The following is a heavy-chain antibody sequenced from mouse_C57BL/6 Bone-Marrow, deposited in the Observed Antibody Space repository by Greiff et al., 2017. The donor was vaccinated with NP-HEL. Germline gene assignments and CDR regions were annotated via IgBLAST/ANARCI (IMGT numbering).Heavy chain of an antibody. Sequence: EVKLQQSGPELVKPGASVKISCKASGYTFTDYYMNWVRQSHGKSLEWIGDINPNNGGSSYNQRFKGKATLTVDKSSSTAYMELRSLTSEDSAVYNCARDYYGSSWYLDVWGTGTTVTVSS. CDR3: ARDYYGSSWYLDV. CDR1: GYTFTDYY. J-gene: IGHJ1*03. CDR2: INPNNGGS. V-gene: IGHV1-26*01. D-gene: IGHD1-1*01.